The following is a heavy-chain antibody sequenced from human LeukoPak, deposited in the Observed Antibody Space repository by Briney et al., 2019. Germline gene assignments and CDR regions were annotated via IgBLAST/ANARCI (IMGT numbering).Heavy chain of an antibody. Sequence: GGSLRLSCSASGFTFSNYAMHWVRQAPGKGLEWVALISYDGSNKNYADSVKGRFTISRDNSKNTLYLQMNSLRAEDTAVYYCARESLLWFGELFSWGQGTLVTVSS. CDR3: ARESLLWFGELFS. J-gene: IGHJ5*02. D-gene: IGHD3-10*01. CDR2: ISYDGSNK. CDR1: GFTFSNYA. V-gene: IGHV3-30*04.